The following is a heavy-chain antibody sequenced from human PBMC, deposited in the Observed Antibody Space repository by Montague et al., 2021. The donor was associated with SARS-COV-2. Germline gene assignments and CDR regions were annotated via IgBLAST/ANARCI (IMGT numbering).Heavy chain of an antibody. CDR1: GGSISSSSHY. Sequence: SETLSLTCTVSGGSISSSSHYWGWLRQPPGRGLQWTGSISYTGSTYYXXXLKSRVTISRDTSKNQFSLKLSSVTAADTAVYYCARQYYYDNNGFPAYDYWGRGTLVTVSS. J-gene: IGHJ4*02. V-gene: IGHV4-39*01. CDR3: ARQYYYDNNGFPAYDY. D-gene: IGHD3-22*01. CDR2: ISYTGST.